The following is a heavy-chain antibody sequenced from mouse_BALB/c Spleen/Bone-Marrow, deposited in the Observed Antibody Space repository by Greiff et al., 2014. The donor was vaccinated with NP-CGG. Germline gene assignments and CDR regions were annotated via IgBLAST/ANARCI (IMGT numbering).Heavy chain of an antibody. CDR2: IDPANGNT. J-gene: IGHJ2*01. Sequence: VHVKQSGAELVKPGASVKLSCTASGFNIKDTYMHWVKQRPEQGLEWIGRIDPANGNTKYDPKFQSKATITADTSSNTAYLQLSSLTSEDTAVYYCARFPYDYGGGDYWGQGTTLTVSS. CDR3: ARFPYDYGGGDY. D-gene: IGHD2-4*01. V-gene: IGHV14-3*02. CDR1: GFNIKDTY.